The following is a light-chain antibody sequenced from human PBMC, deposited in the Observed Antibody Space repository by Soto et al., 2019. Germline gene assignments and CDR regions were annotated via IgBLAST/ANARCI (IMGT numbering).Light chain of an antibody. CDR2: LSSDGSH. CDR3: QTWGTGIVV. Sequence: QLVLTQSPSASASLGASVKLTCTLSSGHTSYVITWHQQQPQKGPRYLMTLSSDGSHSRGDGIPDRFSGSKSGAERYLTISNLQSEDEADYYCQTWGTGIVVFGGGTKVTVL. V-gene: IGLV4-69*01. CDR1: SGHTSYV. J-gene: IGLJ3*02.